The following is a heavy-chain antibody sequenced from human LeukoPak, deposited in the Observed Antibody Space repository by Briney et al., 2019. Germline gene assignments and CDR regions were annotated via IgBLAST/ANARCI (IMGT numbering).Heavy chain of an antibody. Sequence: ASVKVSCKVSGNTLTDLPIHWVRQAPEKGLDWMGGFDPEDAEVIYAEKFQDRVTMTEDPSTDTAYLELSSLRSEDTAVYYCAAEGQWSLVHYFNSWGQGTLVTASS. D-gene: IGHD2-15*01. CDR3: AAEGQWSLVHYFNS. CDR2: FDPEDAEV. J-gene: IGHJ4*02. CDR1: GNTLTDLP. V-gene: IGHV1-24*01.